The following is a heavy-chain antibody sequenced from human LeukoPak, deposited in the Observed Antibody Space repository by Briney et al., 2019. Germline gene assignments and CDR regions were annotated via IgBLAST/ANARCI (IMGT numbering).Heavy chain of an antibody. CDR2: ISGSGGST. J-gene: IGHJ4*02. D-gene: IGHD3-22*01. CDR1: GFTFSSYA. Sequence: GGSLRLSCAASGFTFSSYAMSWVRQAPGKGLDWVSAISGSGGSTYYADSVKGRFTISRDNSKNTLYLQMNSLRAEDTAVYYCAKGGPYYYDSSGPLDYWGQGTLVTVSS. V-gene: IGHV3-23*01. CDR3: AKGGPYYYDSSGPLDY.